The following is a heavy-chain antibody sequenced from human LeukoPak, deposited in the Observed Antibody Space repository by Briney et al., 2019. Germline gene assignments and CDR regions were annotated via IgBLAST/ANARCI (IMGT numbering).Heavy chain of an antibody. CDR3: ARVGFRRDGYNFNYYMDV. CDR2: IIPIFGTA. J-gene: IGHJ6*03. CDR1: GGTFSSYA. D-gene: IGHD5-24*01. Sequence: SVKVSCKASGGTFSSYAISWVRQAPGQGLEWMGGIIPIFGTANYAQKFQGRVTITADESTSTAYMELSSLRSEDTAVYYCARVGFRRDGYNFNYYMDVWGKRTTVTVSS. V-gene: IGHV1-69*13.